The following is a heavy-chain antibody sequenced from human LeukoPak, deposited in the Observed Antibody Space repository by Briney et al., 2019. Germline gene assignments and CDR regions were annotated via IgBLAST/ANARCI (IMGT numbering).Heavy chain of an antibody. D-gene: IGHD1-26*01. J-gene: IGHJ5*02. V-gene: IGHV1-8*01. CDR2: MNPNSGNT. CDR1: GYTFTSYD. CDR3: ARDSPPWASEEDPPFDP. Sequence: ASVTVSYTASGYTFTSYDINWVRQATGQGLEWMGWMNPNSGNTGYAQKFQGRVTITRDTSASTAYMELSSLRSEDTAVYYCARDSPPWASEEDPPFDPWGQGTLVTVSS.